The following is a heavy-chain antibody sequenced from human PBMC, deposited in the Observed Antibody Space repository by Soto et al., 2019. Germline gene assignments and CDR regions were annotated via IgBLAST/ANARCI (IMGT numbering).Heavy chain of an antibody. V-gene: IGHV1-69*12. D-gene: IGHD2-2*01. CDR3: ARHDCISSSCYYYYYYGMDV. CDR2: IIPIFDTA. CDR1: GGTFSNYA. Sequence: QVHLVQSGAEVKKPGSSVKVSCKASGGTFSNYAISWVRQAPGQGLEWMGGIIPIFDTANYAQKFQGRVTITADESTSTAYMELSRLRSEDTAVYYCARHDCISSSCYYYYYYGMDVWGQGTTVTVSS. J-gene: IGHJ6*02.